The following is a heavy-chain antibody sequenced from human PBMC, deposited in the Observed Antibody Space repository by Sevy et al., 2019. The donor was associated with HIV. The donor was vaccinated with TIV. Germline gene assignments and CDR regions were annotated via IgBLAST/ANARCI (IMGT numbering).Heavy chain of an antibody. J-gene: IGHJ4*01. CDR3: ARADLSGWYFDF. D-gene: IGHD6-19*01. CDR1: GFTFSSYS. CDR2: ISSSSDSSRTL. V-gene: IGHV3-48*01. Sequence: GGSLRLSCVASGFTFSSYSMNWVRQAPGKGLEWVSYISSSSDSSRTLYYADSVKGRFSISRDNAKNSVNLQLTSLRVEDTAVYYCARADLSGWYFDFWGHGTLVTVSS.